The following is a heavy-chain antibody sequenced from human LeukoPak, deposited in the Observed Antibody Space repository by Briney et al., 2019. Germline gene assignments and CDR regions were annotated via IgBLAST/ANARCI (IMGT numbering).Heavy chain of an antibody. CDR2: ISWNSGSI. CDR3: AKAVVVAATYNLEGGWFDP. J-gene: IGHJ5*02. CDR1: GFTFDDYA. D-gene: IGHD2-15*01. Sequence: GGSLRLSCAASGFTFDDYAMHWVRQAPGKGLEWVSGISWNSGSIGYADSVKGRFTISRDNAKNSLYLQVNSLRAEDTALYYCAKAVVVAATYNLEGGWFDPWGQGTLVTVSS. V-gene: IGHV3-9*01.